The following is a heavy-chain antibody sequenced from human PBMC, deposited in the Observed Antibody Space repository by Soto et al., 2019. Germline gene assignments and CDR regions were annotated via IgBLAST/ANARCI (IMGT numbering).Heavy chain of an antibody. Sequence: EVQFLESGGNLVQPGGSLRLSCAASGVTFRNYAMSWVRQAPGKGLEWVSSISGGCDSTYYADSVKGRFTISRDNSKNTLHLHMNTLGADETAVYYCAGRDGRLLPYCFDYWGQGTLVTVSS. CDR2: ISGGCDST. CDR1: GVTFRNYA. V-gene: IGHV3-23*01. CDR3: AGRDGRLLPYCFDY. J-gene: IGHJ4*02. D-gene: IGHD1-26*01.